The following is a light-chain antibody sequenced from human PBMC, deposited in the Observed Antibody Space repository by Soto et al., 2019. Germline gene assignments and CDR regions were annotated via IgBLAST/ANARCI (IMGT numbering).Light chain of an antibody. V-gene: IGKV3-15*01. CDR3: QQYNKWPT. Sequence: EIVMTQSPATLSVSPGERATLSFTASQSIATNVAWYRQRPGQPPTLLIYGASTRATGIPARFSGSGSGTEFTLTISGLLSEDFAVYYCQQYNKWPTFGQGTKVDI. CDR2: GAS. CDR1: QSIATN. J-gene: IGKJ1*01.